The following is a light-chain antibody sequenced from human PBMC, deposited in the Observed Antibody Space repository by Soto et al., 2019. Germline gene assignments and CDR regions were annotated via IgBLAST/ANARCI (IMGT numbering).Light chain of an antibody. Sequence: DIQMTQSPSTLSASVGDRVTITCRASQSISSWLAWYQQKPGKAPKLLIYDAASLESGVPSRFSGSGSGTEFTLTISSLQPDDFATYYCQQYNSYSVTFGQGTNVEIK. V-gene: IGKV1-5*01. CDR1: QSISSW. CDR3: QQYNSYSVT. J-gene: IGKJ1*01. CDR2: DAA.